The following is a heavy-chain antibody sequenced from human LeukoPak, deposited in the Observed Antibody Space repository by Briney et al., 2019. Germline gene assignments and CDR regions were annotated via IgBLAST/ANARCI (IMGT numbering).Heavy chain of an antibody. CDR2: IYTSGNT. V-gene: IGHV4-61*02. CDR1: GGSISSGGYY. J-gene: IGHJ5*02. Sequence: SQTLSLTCTVSGGSISSGGYYWSWIRQPAGKGLEWIGRIYTSGNTNYNPSLKSRATISVDTSKNQFSLELNSMTPADTAVYYCARGGNYWPQWWFDPWGRGTLVSVSS. D-gene: IGHD1-26*01. CDR3: ARGGNYWPQWWFDP.